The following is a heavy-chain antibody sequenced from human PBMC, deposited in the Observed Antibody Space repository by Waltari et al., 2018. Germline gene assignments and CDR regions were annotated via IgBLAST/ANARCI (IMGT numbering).Heavy chain of an antibody. CDR1: GGSTSSHY. Sequence: QVQLQESGPRLMRPSETLSLTRAISGGSTSSHYCSCGRRLPDKGLEWFGYVFYTGTTSYSPSLKSRVSISVDRSKNQVSLTLTSVTAADTATYYCARENPYGHTYFYMDVWGKGTTVTVSS. V-gene: IGHV4-59*11. CDR2: VFYTGTT. D-gene: IGHD4-17*01. J-gene: IGHJ6*03. CDR3: ARENPYGHTYFYMDV.